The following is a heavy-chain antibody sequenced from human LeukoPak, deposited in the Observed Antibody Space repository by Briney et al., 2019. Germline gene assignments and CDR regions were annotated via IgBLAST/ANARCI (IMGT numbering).Heavy chain of an antibody. CDR2: IYYSGST. CDR3: ARDLLRPYAFDI. V-gene: IGHV4-59*01. Sequence: SETLSLTCTVSGGSISSYYWSWIRQPPGKGLEWIGCIYYSGSTNYNPSLKSRVTISVDTSKNQFSLKLSSVTAADTAVYYCARDLLRPYAFDIWGQGTMVTVSS. D-gene: IGHD4-17*01. J-gene: IGHJ3*02. CDR1: GGSISSYY.